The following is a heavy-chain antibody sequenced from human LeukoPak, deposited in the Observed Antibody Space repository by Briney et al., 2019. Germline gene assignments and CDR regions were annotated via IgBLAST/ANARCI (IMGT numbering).Heavy chain of an antibody. Sequence: ASVKVSCKASGITFNYCTISWVRQTPGQGLEWMGRIIPMFGTADYAQKFQGRVTMTTDESTNTAYMELSSLRSEDTAVYYCAREPVPRSSGLQYWGQGTLVNVSS. V-gene: IGHV1-69*05. CDR3: AREPVPRSSGLQY. CDR1: GITFNYCT. J-gene: IGHJ4*02. D-gene: IGHD3-22*01. CDR2: IIPMFGTA.